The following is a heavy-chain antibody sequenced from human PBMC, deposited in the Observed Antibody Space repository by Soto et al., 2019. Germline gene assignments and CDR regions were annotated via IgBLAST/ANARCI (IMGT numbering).Heavy chain of an antibody. CDR1: GGSFSGYY. CDR2: INQSGST. V-gene: IGHV4-34*01. CDR3: ARTYSSSWSPFDY. Sequence: PSETLSLTCAVYGGSFSGYYWSWIRQPPGKGLEWIGEINQSGSTNYNPSLKSRVTISVDTSKNQFSLKLSSVTAADTAVNYCARTYSSSWSPFDYWGQGTLVTVSS. J-gene: IGHJ4*02. D-gene: IGHD6-13*01.